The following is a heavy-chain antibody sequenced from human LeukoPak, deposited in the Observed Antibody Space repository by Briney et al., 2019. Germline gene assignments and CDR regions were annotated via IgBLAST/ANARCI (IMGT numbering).Heavy chain of an antibody. CDR2: IYHSGST. CDR3: AMERDTAMVWDWYFDL. Sequence: SETLSLTCTVSGYSISSGYYWGWIRQPPGKGLEWIGYIYHSGSTYYNPSLKSRVTISVDTSKNQFSLKLSSVTAADTAVYYCAMERDTAMVWDWYFDLWGRGTLVTVSS. CDR1: GYSISSGYY. V-gene: IGHV4-38-2*02. D-gene: IGHD5-18*01. J-gene: IGHJ2*01.